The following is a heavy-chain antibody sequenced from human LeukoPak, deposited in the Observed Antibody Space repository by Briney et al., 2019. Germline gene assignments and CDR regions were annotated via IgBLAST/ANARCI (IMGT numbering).Heavy chain of an antibody. CDR3: AKDPTHYRVWDYYETIGLSY. D-gene: IGHD3-22*01. Sequence: GGSLRLSCAASGFSFKDYNMHWVRQAPGKGLEWVAVITYDGSNKYYTDSVKGRFTISRDNSKSTLYLQMNSLRAEDTAVYYCAKDPTHYRVWDYYETIGLSYWGQGTLVTVSS. CDR2: ITYDGSNK. V-gene: IGHV3-30*18. CDR1: GFSFKDYN. J-gene: IGHJ4*02.